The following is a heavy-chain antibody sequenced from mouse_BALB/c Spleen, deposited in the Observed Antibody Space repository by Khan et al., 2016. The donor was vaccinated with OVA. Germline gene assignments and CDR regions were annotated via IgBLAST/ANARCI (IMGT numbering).Heavy chain of an antibody. CDR1: GYTFTNYG. D-gene: IGHD1-1*01. CDR3: ARGLNYYGSWFAY. J-gene: IGHJ3*01. V-gene: IGHV9-1*02. CDR2: INTYTGEP. Sequence: QVQLKQSGPELKKPGETVKISCKASGYTFTNYGMNWVKQAPGKALKWMGWINTYTGEPTYADDFKGRFAFSLVTSASTAYLQINNLKNEDMATYFCARGLNYYGSWFAYWGQGTLVTVSA.